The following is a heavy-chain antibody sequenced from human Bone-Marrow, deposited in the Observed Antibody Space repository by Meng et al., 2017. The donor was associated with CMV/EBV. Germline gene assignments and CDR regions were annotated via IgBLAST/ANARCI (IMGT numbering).Heavy chain of an antibody. V-gene: IGHV3-15*01. Sequence: FAISNAWMSWGRQAQGKGLEWVGSIKSKTEGGTTEYDRRVKGRFTISRDDSKNTMYLQMNSLRAEDTALYYCARTATLMLRGVIDYWGQGTLVTVSS. D-gene: IGHD3-10*01. CDR3: ARTATLMLRGVIDY. CDR2: IKSKTEGGTT. CDR1: FAISNAW. J-gene: IGHJ4*02.